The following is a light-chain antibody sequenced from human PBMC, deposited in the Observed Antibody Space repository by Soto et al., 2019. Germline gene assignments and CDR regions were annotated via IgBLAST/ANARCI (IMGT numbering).Light chain of an antibody. Sequence: DIQLTQSPSFLSASVGDRVTITCRASQGISSSLAWYQQRPGKAPRLLIYAASTLQSGVPSRFSGSGSGTEFILTISSLQSEDFATHYCQQLDSYPLTFGGGAKVEIK. CDR3: QQLDSYPLT. J-gene: IGKJ4*01. V-gene: IGKV1-9*01. CDR1: QGISSS. CDR2: AAS.